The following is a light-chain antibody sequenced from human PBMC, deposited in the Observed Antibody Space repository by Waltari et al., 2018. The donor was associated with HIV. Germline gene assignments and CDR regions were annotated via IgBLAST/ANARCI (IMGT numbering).Light chain of an antibody. CDR1: QVIGTY. CDR3: QQYYSYPQA. J-gene: IGKJ2*01. V-gene: IGKV1-8*01. CDR2: SAS. Sequence: AIRMTQSPSSLSASTGDRVTISCRESQVIGTYLAWYQPKPGKVPELLIYSASNLQSGFPSRFNGSGSGTDFTLTIDCLQSEDFATYYCQQYYSYPQAFGQGTKLEIK.